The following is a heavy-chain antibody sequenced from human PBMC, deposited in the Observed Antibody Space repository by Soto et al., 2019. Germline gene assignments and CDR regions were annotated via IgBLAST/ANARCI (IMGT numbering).Heavy chain of an antibody. J-gene: IGHJ4*02. CDR3: ARSVYYDSSGYYYFDY. V-gene: IGHV1-69*01. D-gene: IGHD3-22*01. Sequence: SVKGSCKASGGTFSSYAISWVRQDPGQGLEWMGGIIPIFGTANYAQKFQGRVTITADESTSTAYMELSSLRSEDTAVYYCARSVYYDSSGYYYFDYWGQGTLVTVSS. CDR1: GGTFSSYA. CDR2: IIPIFGTA.